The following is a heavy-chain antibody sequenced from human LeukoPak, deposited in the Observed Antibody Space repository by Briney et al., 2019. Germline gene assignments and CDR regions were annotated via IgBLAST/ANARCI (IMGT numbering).Heavy chain of an antibody. V-gene: IGHV3-21*01. CDR1: GFTFSSHS. D-gene: IGHD6-13*01. CDR3: ARASYSNSYYLDY. CDR2: ISSSRSYI. Sequence: PGGSLRLSCAAPGFTFSSHSMNWVRQAPGKGLEWVSSISSSRSYIYYADSVKGRFTISRDNAENSLYLQMNSLKAEDTAVYYCARASYSNSYYLDYWGQGTLVTVSS. J-gene: IGHJ4*02.